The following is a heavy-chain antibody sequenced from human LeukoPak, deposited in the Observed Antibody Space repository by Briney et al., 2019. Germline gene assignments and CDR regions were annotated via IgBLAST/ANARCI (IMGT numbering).Heavy chain of an antibody. CDR2: IDWDEDK. CDR1: GFSLRTRGMR. CDR3: ARLNSGTYLDY. Sequence: SGPTLVNPTQTLTLTCTFSGFSLRTRGMRVSWIRQPPGKALEWLSRIDWDEDKFYSTSLKTRLTISKDTSKNQVVLTMTNMDPVDTATYYCARLNSGTYLDYWGQGTLVTVSS. J-gene: IGHJ4*02. D-gene: IGHD1-26*01. V-gene: IGHV2-70*04.